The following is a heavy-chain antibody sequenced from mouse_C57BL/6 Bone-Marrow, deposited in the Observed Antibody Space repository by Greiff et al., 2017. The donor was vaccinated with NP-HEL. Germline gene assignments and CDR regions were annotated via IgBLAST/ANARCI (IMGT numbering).Heavy chain of an antibody. CDR2: ISDGGSYT. V-gene: IGHV5-4*01. CDR1: GFTFSSYA. J-gene: IGHJ3*01. CDR3: ANGYLVFAY. Sequence: EVQRVESGGGLVKPGGSLKLSCAASGFTFSSYAMSWVRQTPEKRLEWVATISDGGSYTYYPDNVKGRFTISRDNAKNNLYLQMSHLKSEDTAMYYCANGYLVFAYWGQGTLVTVSA. D-gene: IGHD2-3*01.